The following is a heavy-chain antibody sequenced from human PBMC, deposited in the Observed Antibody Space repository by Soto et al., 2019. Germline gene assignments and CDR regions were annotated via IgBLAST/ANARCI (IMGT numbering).Heavy chain of an antibody. V-gene: IGHV3-30*18. D-gene: IGHD6-19*01. J-gene: IGHJ4*02. Sequence: QVQLVESGGGVVQPGRSLRLSCAASGFTFSSYGMHWVRQAPGKGLEWVAVISYDGSNKYYADSVKGRFTISRDNSKNPLYLQMNSLRAEDTAVYYCAKPPLGEQWLVYFDYWGQGTLVTVSS. CDR1: GFTFSSYG. CDR2: ISYDGSNK. CDR3: AKPPLGEQWLVYFDY.